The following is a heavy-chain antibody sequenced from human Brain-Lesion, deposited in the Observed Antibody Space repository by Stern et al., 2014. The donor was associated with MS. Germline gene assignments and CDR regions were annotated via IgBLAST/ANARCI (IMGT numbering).Heavy chain of an antibody. V-gene: IGHV3-9*01. CDR3: ARDITGSSAYFAY. CDR1: GFTFDDYA. CDR2: ISWNRGTI. Sequence: EVHLVESGGDLVQPGRSLRLSCAAFGFTFDDYAMHWVRQAPGKGLEWIGGISWNRGTIGYADSVKGRFTTSRDNAYSSLYLQMNSLRPEDTALYYCARDITGSSAYFAYWGQGTLVTVSS. D-gene: IGHD1-14*01. J-gene: IGHJ4*02.